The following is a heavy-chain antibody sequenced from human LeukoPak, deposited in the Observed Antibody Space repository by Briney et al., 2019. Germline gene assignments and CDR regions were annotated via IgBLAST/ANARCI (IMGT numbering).Heavy chain of an antibody. D-gene: IGHD3-3*01. CDR3: ARDPYSYYDFWSGYYIWFDP. V-gene: IGHV3-21*01. CDR1: GFTFSSYS. CDR2: ISSSSSYI. J-gene: IGHJ5*02. Sequence: GGSLRLSCAASGFTFSSYSMNWVRQAPGKGLEWVSSISSSSSYIYYADSVKGRFTISIDNAKNSLYLQMNSLRAEDTAVYYCARDPYSYYDFWSGYYIWFDPWGQGTLVTVSS.